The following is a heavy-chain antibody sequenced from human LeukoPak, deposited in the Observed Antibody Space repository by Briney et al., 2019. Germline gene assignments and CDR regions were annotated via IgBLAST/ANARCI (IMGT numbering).Heavy chain of an antibody. J-gene: IGHJ4*02. CDR3: ARDRWSSGILVV. CDR2: ISAYNGNT. CDR1: GYTFTNFG. V-gene: IGHV1-18*01. D-gene: IGHD3-10*01. Sequence: ASVKVSCKASGYTFTNFGINWVRQAPGQGLEWMGWISAYNGNTNYAQKVQGRVTMTTDTSTNTAYMELRSLRSDDTAVYYCARDRWSSGILVVWGQGTLVTVSS.